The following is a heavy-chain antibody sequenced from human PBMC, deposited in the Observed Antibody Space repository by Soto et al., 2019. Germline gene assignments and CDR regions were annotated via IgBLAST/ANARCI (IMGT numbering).Heavy chain of an antibody. CDR3: AKGDSSRSKYFDY. V-gene: IGHV3-23*01. D-gene: IGHD3-22*01. CDR2: ISGSGGST. CDR1: RFTFSSYA. Sequence: EVQLLESGGGLVQPGGSLRLSCAASRFTFSSYAMSWVRQAPGKGLEWVSAISGSGGSTYYADSVKGRFTISRDNSKNTLYLQMNSLRAEDTAVYYCAKGDSSRSKYFDYWGQGTLVTVSS. J-gene: IGHJ4*02.